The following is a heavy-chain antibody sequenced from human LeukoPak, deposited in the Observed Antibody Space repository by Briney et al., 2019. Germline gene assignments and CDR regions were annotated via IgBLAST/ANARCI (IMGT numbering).Heavy chain of an antibody. J-gene: IGHJ4*02. Sequence: PGRSLRLSCAASGSTFNNYAMGWVRQAPGRGLEWVSIISGSGGRTYSADSVKGRFTISRDNSRKMLYLQMNSLRVEDTAVYYCAKVAGDGFRYYFDYWGQGTLVTVSS. CDR1: GSTFNNYA. D-gene: IGHD6-19*01. CDR3: AKVAGDGFRYYFDY. V-gene: IGHV3-23*01. CDR2: ISGSGGRT.